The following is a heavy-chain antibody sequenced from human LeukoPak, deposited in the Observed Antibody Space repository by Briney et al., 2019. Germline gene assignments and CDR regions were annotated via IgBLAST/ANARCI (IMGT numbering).Heavy chain of an antibody. Sequence: SETLSLTCTVSGGSISSGGYYWSWIRQHPGKGLEWIGYIYYSGSTYYNPSLKSRVTISVDTSKNHFSLKLTSVTAADTAVYYCARGYCSGGSCYGPWGQGTLVTVSS. D-gene: IGHD2-15*01. CDR1: GGSISSGGYY. V-gene: IGHV4-31*03. CDR3: ARGYCSGGSCYGP. J-gene: IGHJ5*02. CDR2: IYYSGST.